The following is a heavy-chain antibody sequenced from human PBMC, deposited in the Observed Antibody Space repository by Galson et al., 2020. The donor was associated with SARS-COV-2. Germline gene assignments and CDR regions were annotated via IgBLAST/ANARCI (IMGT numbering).Heavy chain of an antibody. V-gene: IGHV1-3*04. CDR3: ARRVVVAVVFDI. CDR1: GYTFTRFA. Sequence: ASVKVSCKASGYTFTRFALHWVRQVPGQRLEWMGWINTGNGNPKYSQSFQGRVSMTRDSSANTVYMELSNLKSEDTAIYYCARRVVVAVVFDIWGQGTMVTISS. CDR2: INTGNGNP. J-gene: IGHJ3*02. D-gene: IGHD2-15*01.